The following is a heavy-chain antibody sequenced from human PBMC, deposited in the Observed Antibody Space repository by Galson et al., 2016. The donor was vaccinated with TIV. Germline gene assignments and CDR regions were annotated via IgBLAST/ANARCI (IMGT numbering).Heavy chain of an antibody. CDR1: GYTFTDFY. CDR2: ITPGGGGT. CDR3: AKDTRSGYSSSWPPCDA. V-gene: IGHV1-46*03. Sequence: SVKVSCKASGYTFTDFYIHWVRQAPGQGLEWMGIITPGGGGTSYAQRFKGRVTMTRDTSTSTVYMDLSGLTSEDTAVYYCAKDTRSGYSSSWPPCDAWGQGTRVTVAP. J-gene: IGHJ5*02. D-gene: IGHD6-13*01.